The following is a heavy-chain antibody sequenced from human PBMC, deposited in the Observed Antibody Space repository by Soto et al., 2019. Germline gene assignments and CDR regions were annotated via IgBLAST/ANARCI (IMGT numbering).Heavy chain of an antibody. D-gene: IGHD6-19*01. V-gene: IGHV1-3*01. CDR3: ARVRWLVQSYYFDY. Sequence: ASVKVSCNASGYTFTSYSMHWVRQAPGQRLEWMGWINAGNGNTKYSQKFQGRVTITRDTSASTAYMELSSLRSEDTAVYYCARVRWLVQSYYFDYWGQGTLVTVSS. J-gene: IGHJ4*02. CDR1: GYTFTSYS. CDR2: INAGNGNT.